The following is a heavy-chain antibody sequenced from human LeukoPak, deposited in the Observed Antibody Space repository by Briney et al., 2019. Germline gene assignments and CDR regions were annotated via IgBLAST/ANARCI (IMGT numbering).Heavy chain of an antibody. Sequence: SETLSLTCTVSGGSISSGSYYWSWIRQPAGKGLEWIGRIYTSGSTNYNPSLKSRVTISVDTSKNQFSLKLSSVTAADTAVYYCARVEYSGYDYRGAFDIWGQGTMVTVSS. D-gene: IGHD5-12*01. CDR1: GGSISSGSYY. V-gene: IGHV4-61*02. CDR2: IYTSGST. J-gene: IGHJ3*02. CDR3: ARVEYSGYDYRGAFDI.